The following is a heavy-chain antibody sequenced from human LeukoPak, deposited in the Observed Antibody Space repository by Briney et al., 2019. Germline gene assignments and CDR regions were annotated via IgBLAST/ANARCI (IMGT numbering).Heavy chain of an antibody. CDR3: ARDSAAAGSFDY. D-gene: IGHD6-13*01. V-gene: IGHV1-18*04. CDR2: ISAYNGNT. J-gene: IGHJ4*02. CDR1: GYTFTSYY. Sequence: GASVKVSCKASGYTFTSYYMHWVRQAPGQGLEWMGWISAYNGNTNYAQKLQGRVTMTTDTSTSTAYMELRSLRSDDTAVYYCARDSAAAGSFDYWGQGTLVTVSS.